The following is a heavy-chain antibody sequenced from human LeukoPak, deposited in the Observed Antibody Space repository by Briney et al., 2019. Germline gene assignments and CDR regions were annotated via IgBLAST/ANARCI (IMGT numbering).Heavy chain of an antibody. D-gene: IGHD3-9*01. J-gene: IGHJ6*03. V-gene: IGHV3-23*01. Sequence: GGSLRLSCVASGFTFSTYGMSWVRQAPGKGLEWVSAISGSGGSTYYADSVKGRFTISRDNSKNPLYLQMNSLRAEDTAVYYCAKDGGEYYDILTGYYPRLYYMDVWGKGTTVTISS. CDR1: GFTFSTYG. CDR3: AKDGGEYYDILTGYYPRLYYMDV. CDR2: ISGSGGST.